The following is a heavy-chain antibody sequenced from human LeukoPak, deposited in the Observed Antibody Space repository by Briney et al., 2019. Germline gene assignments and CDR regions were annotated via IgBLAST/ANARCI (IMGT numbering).Heavy chain of an antibody. J-gene: IGHJ4*02. CDR1: GFTLSTYW. CDR2: ISSDGSIT. Sequence: PGGSLRLSCAASGFTLSTYWMHWVRQAPGKGPVWVSRISSDGSITGYADSVKGRFTISRDNAKNTLYLQMNSLRAEDTAVYCCARHLNYYLDYWGQGTLVTVSS. CDR3: ARHLNYYLDY. V-gene: IGHV3-74*01. D-gene: IGHD3-10*01.